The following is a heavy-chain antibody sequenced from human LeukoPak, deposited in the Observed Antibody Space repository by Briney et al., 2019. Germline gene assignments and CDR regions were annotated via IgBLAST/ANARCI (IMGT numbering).Heavy chain of an antibody. V-gene: IGHV3-15*01. CDR1: GFTFSNAW. D-gene: IGHD2-2*01. Sequence: GGSLRLSCAVSGFTFSNAWMSWVRQAPGKGLEWVGRIKSKTDGGTTDYAAPVKGRFTISRDDSKNTLYLQMNSLKTEDTAVYYCPTGFCSSTSCSYWGQGTLVTVSS. CDR2: IKSKTDGGTT. CDR3: PTGFCSSTSCSY. J-gene: IGHJ4*02.